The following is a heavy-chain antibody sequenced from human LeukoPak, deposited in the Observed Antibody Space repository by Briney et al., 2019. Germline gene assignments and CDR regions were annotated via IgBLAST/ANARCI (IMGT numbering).Heavy chain of an antibody. CDR3: AREGVLWFGELYNWFDP. D-gene: IGHD3-10*01. CDR1: GDSVSSNSAA. CDR2: TYYRSKWYN. J-gene: IGHJ5*02. Sequence: PSQTLSLTCAISGDSVSSNSAAWNWIRQSPSRGLEWLGRTYYRSKWYNDYAVSVKSRITINPDTSKNQFSLQLNSVTPEDTAVYYCAREGVLWFGELYNWFDPWGQGTLVTVSS. V-gene: IGHV6-1*01.